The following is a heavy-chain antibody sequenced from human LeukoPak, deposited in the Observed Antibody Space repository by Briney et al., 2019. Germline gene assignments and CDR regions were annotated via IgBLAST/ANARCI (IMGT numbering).Heavy chain of an antibody. CDR2: IRSSGSYI. J-gene: IGHJ4*02. CDR1: GFTFSSYT. Sequence: GGSLRLSCAASGFTFSSYTMNWVRQAPGKGLEWVSSIRSSGSYIFYADSVKGRFTISRDNAENSLYLQMNSLRAEDTAAYYCARDVQIDCWGQGTLVTVSS. V-gene: IGHV3-21*01. CDR3: ARDVQIDC.